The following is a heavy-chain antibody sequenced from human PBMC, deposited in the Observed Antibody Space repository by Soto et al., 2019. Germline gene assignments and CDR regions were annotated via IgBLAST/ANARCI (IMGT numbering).Heavy chain of an antibody. V-gene: IGHV4-59*03. D-gene: IGHD2-15*01. Sequence: PSETLSLTCTVSRGSINNYYWTLIRQPPGKGLEWIGYVSYSGRTNYNPSLKSRVNMFVDKSKNQFSLNLTSVTAADTAVYYCARLHYPVVTAIDVWGKVTRGTVS. CDR1: RGSINNYY. J-gene: IGHJ3*01. CDR2: VSYSGRT. CDR3: ARLHYPVVTAIDV.